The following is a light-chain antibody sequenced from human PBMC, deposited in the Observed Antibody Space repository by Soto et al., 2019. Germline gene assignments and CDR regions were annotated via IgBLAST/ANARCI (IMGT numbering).Light chain of an antibody. CDR1: QSMSSY. Sequence: DIQMTQSPSSLSASVGDRITITCRASQSMSSYLNWYQQKPGKAPNLLIYAASSLQSGVPSRFSGSGSGTDFTLTISSLQPEDIATYYCQQSYSTPLTFGGGTKVEIK. CDR3: QQSYSTPLT. CDR2: AAS. J-gene: IGKJ4*01. V-gene: IGKV1-39*01.